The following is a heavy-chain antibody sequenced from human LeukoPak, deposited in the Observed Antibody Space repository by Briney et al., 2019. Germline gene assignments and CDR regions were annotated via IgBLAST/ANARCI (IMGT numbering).Heavy chain of an antibody. Sequence: SGGSLRLSCAVSGFTLSNAWMTWVRQAPGKGLEWVAVISYDGSNKYYADSVKGRFTISRDNSKNTLYLQMNSLRAEDTAVYYCAKDMSGALDWGQGTLVTVSS. CDR2: ISYDGSNK. D-gene: IGHD3-3*01. V-gene: IGHV3-30*18. J-gene: IGHJ4*02. CDR1: GFTLSNAW. CDR3: AKDMSGALD.